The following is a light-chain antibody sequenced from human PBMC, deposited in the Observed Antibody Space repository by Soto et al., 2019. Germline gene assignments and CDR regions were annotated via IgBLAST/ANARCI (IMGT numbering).Light chain of an antibody. Sequence: SYELTQPPSVSLSPGQTASITCSGDKLGNKYTSWYQQKPGQSPVLVISQDNKRPSGIPERFSGSNSGNTATLTIGGTQAIDEADYYCQAWDGTTAVFGTGTKVTVL. CDR1: KLGNKY. V-gene: IGLV3-1*01. CDR3: QAWDGTTAV. CDR2: QDN. J-gene: IGLJ1*01.